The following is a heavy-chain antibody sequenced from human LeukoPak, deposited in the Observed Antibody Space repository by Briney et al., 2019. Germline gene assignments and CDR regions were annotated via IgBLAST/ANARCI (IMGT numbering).Heavy chain of an antibody. CDR1: GYIFNSAR. CDR3: TGGLEKTDDAS. CDR2: ITTTADGEIT. D-gene: IGHD3-16*01. Sequence: GGSLTLSCKVSGYIFNSARKSWVRHAPGKGLEWVGRITTTADGEITDYGAPVRGRFTISRDDTKRTAHVQMDSLNTDDPAVYYCTGGLEKTDDASWDQGTLVTVSS. V-gene: IGHV3-15*01. J-gene: IGHJ5*02.